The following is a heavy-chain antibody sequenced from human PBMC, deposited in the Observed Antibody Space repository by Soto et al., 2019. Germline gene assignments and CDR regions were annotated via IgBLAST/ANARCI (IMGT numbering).Heavy chain of an antibody. Sequence: QVQLVESGGGVVQPGRSLRLSCAASGFTLSSYAMHWVRQAPGKGLEWVAVISSDGRNKYYADSVKGRFTISRDNYNKTLSLQMNSLRAEDTAVYYCARDGNYGDYVAYDYYGMDVFGQGTSVTVSS. V-gene: IGHV3-30-3*01. J-gene: IGHJ6*02. CDR1: GFTLSSYA. D-gene: IGHD4-17*01. CDR2: ISSDGRNK. CDR3: ARDGNYGDYVAYDYYGMDV.